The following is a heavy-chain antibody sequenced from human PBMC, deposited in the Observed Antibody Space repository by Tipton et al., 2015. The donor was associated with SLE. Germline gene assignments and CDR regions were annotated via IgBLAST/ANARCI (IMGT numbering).Heavy chain of an antibody. CDR3: ARDITGYSYGWYAIDR. D-gene: IGHD6-19*01. CDR1: GFTFSIYW. Sequence: SLRLSCAAPGFTFSIYWMTWVRQAPGKGLDWVANINEDGSVRHYVDSVKGRFTISRDNADNSLYLQMNSLRDEDSAVYYCARDITGYSYGWYAIDRWGQGTLVTVSS. CDR2: INEDGSVR. J-gene: IGHJ5*02. V-gene: IGHV3-7*01.